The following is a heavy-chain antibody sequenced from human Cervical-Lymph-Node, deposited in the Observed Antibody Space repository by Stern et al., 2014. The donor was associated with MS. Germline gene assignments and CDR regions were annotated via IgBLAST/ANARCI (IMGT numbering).Heavy chain of an antibody. J-gene: IGHJ5*02. V-gene: IGHV1-69*01. CDR1: GGTFNKFP. CDR3: ALSSETSDRWYSLGYDL. CDR2: IIHVFGTP. Sequence: VQMVESGAEVTKPGSSVKVSCTASGGTFNKFPSRWLRKAPGQGLAWMGGIIHVFGTPTYAQEFRGRVTITAYVSTSTVYMELSSLRSDDTAVYYCALSSETSDRWYSLGYDLWGQGTLVTVSS. D-gene: IGHD6-13*01.